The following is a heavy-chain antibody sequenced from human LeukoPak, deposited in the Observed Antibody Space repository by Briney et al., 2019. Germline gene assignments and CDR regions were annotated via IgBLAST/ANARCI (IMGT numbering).Heavy chain of an antibody. D-gene: IGHD6-13*01. CDR2: IYPGDSDT. J-gene: IGHJ4*02. Sequence: GESLKISCKASGYSFTSYWIGWGRQMPGKGLGWMGVIYPGDSDTRYSPSFQGQVTISADKSISTAYLQWSSLKAADTAMYYCARSVAAAFDYWGQGTLVTVSS. CDR3: ARSVAAAFDY. CDR1: GYSFTSYW. V-gene: IGHV5-51*01.